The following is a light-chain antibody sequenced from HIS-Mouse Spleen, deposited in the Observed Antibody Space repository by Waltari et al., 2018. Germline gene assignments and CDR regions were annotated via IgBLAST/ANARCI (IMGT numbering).Light chain of an antibody. V-gene: IGKV1-9*01. J-gene: IGKJ1*01. CDR1: QGISSY. CDR3: QQLNSYPPT. CDR2: AAS. Sequence: DIQLTQPPSFLSASVGDRVTTTCPASQGISSYLAWFQQKPGKAPKLLIYAASTLQGGVPSKFSSSGSGTEFTLTISSLQPEDFATYYCQQLNSYPPTFGQGTKVEIK.